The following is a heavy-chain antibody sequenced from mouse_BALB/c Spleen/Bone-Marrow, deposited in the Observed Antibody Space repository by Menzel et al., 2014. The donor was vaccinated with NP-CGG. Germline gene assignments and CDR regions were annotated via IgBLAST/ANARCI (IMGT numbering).Heavy chain of an antibody. D-gene: IGHD4-1*01. CDR1: GYTYSSYW. CDR2: ILPGSGST. Sequence: QVQLQQSGAELMKPGASVKISCKATGYTYSSYWIEWVKQRPGHGLEWIGEILPGSGSTKCNEKFKGKATFTADTSSNTAYMQLSSLTSEDSAVYYCARKEGFWGTFAYWGQGTLVTVSA. V-gene: IGHV1-9*01. CDR3: ARKEGFWGTFAY. J-gene: IGHJ3*01.